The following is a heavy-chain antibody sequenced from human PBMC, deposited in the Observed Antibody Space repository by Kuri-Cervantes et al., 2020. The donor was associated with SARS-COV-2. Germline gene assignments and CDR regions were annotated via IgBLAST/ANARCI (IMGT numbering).Heavy chain of an antibody. D-gene: IGHD3-10*01. CDR1: GGSFSGYY. CDR3: ARVGDYYGSGSVDY. J-gene: IGHJ4*02. Sequence: SETLSLTCAVYGGSFSGYYWSWIRQPPGKGLEWIGEINHSGSTNYNPSFKSRVTISVDTSKNQFSLKLSSVTAADTAVYYCARVGDYYGSGSVDYWGQGTLVTVSS. V-gene: IGHV4-34*01. CDR2: INHSGST.